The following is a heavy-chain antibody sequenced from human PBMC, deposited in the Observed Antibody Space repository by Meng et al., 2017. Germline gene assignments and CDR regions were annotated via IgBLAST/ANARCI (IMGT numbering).Heavy chain of an antibody. D-gene: IGHD3-3*01. CDR1: GFTFSSYW. V-gene: IGHV3-74*01. J-gene: IGHJ6*02. Sequence: GESLKISCAASGFTFSSYWMHWVRQAPGKGLVWVSRINSDGSSTSYADSVKGRFTISRDNAKNTLYLQMNSLRAEDTAVYYCARVGYDFWSGSWWKVQVSPTRYGMDVWGQGTTVTVSS. CDR2: INSDGSST. CDR3: ARVGYDFWSGSWWKVQVSPTRYGMDV.